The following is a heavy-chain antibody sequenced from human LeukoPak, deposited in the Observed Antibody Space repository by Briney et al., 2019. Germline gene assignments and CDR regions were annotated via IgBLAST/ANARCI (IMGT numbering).Heavy chain of an antibody. Sequence: GESRRLSCAASGFTFISYSMNWVRQAPGKGLEWVSFISCYSTSKKYAHSLEGRFTISRDNAKSSLFLQMNSLRDEDTAVYYCARDQYSSGWSGAFDVWGQGTMVSVST. V-gene: IGHV3-48*02. J-gene: IGHJ3*01. CDR1: GFTFISYS. D-gene: IGHD6-19*01. CDR2: ISCYSTSK. CDR3: ARDQYSSGWSGAFDV.